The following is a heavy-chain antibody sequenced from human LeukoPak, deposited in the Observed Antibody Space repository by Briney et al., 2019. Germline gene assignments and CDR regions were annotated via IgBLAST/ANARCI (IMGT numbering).Heavy chain of an antibody. CDR2: ISGDGGST. CDR1: GFTFDDYA. CDR3: AKAGSYDILTLDY. V-gene: IGHV3-43*02. D-gene: IGHD3-9*01. Sequence: GGSLRLSCAASGFTFDDYAMHWVRQAPGKGLEWVSLISGDGGSTDYADSVKGRFTISRDSSKNSLYLQMNSLKTEDTALYYCAKAGSYDILTLDYWGQGTLVTVSS. J-gene: IGHJ4*02.